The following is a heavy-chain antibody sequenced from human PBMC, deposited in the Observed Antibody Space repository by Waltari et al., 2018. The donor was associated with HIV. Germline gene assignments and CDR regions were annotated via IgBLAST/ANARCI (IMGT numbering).Heavy chain of an antibody. V-gene: IGHV1-8*01. CDR1: GYIFNNYD. J-gene: IGHJ5*02. CDR3: ARAVNAVGAPHWFAP. Sequence: QVQLVQSGAEVKQPGASVKVSCKASGYIFNNYDINWVRQANGQGLGWMGWMNPNSRNTDYAQKFQGRVTMTRDTSITTAYMELSSLKSDDTAVYYCARAVNAVGAPHWFAPWGQGTLVTVSS. D-gene: IGHD1-26*01. CDR2: MNPNSRNT.